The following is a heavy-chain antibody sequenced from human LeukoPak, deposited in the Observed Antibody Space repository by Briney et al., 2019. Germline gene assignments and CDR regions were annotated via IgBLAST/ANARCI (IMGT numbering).Heavy chain of an antibody. D-gene: IGHD2-15*01. CDR1: GYTFTGYW. Sequence: GESLKISCKGSGYTFTGYWIGWARQMPGKGLEWMGIIYPGDSDTRYSPSFQGQVTISADKSISTAYLQWSSLKASDTAMYYCATQKDDYGDYWGQGTLVTVSS. J-gene: IGHJ4*02. CDR3: ATQKDDYGDY. CDR2: IYPGDSDT. V-gene: IGHV5-51*01.